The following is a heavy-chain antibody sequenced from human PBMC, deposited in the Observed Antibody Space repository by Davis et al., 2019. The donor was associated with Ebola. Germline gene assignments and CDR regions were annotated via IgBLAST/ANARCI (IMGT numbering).Heavy chain of an antibody. J-gene: IGHJ4*02. CDR1: GYTFTSYG. V-gene: IGHV1-18*01. CDR3: ARDVRGITGPSEY. Sequence: ASVKVSCKASGYTFTSYGISWVRQAPGQGLEWMGWISAYNGNTKYSQKFQGRVTITRDTSASTAYMELSSLRSEDTARYYCARDVRGITGPSEYWGQGTLVTVSS. D-gene: IGHD1-1*01. CDR2: ISAYNGNT.